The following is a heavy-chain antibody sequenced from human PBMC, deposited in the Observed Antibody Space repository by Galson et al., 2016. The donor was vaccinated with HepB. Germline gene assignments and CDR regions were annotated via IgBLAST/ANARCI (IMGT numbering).Heavy chain of an antibody. CDR2: IYYSGST. CDR3: ASIDSSLGAFDI. J-gene: IGHJ3*02. CDR1: GGSISSSSYY. D-gene: IGHD6-13*01. V-gene: IGHV4-39*01. Sequence: SETLSLTCTVSGGSISSSSYYWGSIRQPPGKGLEWIGSIYYSGSTYYNPSLKSRVTISVDTSKNQFSLKLSSVTAADTAVYYCASIDSSLGAFDIWGQGTMVTVSS.